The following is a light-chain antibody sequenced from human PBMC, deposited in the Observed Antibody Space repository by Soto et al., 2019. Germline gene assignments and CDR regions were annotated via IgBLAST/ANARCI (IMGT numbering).Light chain of an antibody. J-gene: IGKJ1*01. Sequence: IVLTKYPGTLSLSPGERATLSCRASQSVSSYLAWYQQKPGQAPRLLIYDASNRATGIPARFSGSGSGPDCTLTISSLEPEDCAVYYCQKRSNWPRKCGQGNKGDIK. CDR3: QKRSNWPRK. CDR2: DAS. V-gene: IGKV3-11*01. CDR1: QSVSSY.